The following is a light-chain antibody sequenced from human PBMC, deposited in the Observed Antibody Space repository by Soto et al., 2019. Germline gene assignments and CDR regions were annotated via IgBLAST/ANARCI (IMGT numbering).Light chain of an antibody. CDR2: DAS. V-gene: IGKV3-11*01. CDR1: QSVSTY. J-gene: IGKJ5*01. Sequence: EIVLTQSPATLSLSPGERATLSCRASQSVSTYLASYQQKHAQAPRLLIYDASNRATGSPARFNGSGPGSEFPLTQSSLKPEDYEVYYCQQRRNWPQLTFDQETRQEIK. CDR3: QQRRNWPQLT.